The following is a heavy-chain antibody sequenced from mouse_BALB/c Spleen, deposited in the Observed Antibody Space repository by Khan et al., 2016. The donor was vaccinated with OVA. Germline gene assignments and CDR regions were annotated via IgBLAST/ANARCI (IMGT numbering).Heavy chain of an antibody. J-gene: IGHJ4*01. CDR3: VRQPYYHYYAMEY. CDR1: GFSLTSYG. CDR2: IWSGGST. D-gene: IGHD2-10*01. Sequence: QVQLKESGPGLVAPSQSLSITCTISGFSLTSYGIHWVRHPPGKGLEWLVVIWSGGSTTYNSTLTSRLSITKDNPKSQVFLKMNSLQTDDTAMYYCVRQPYYHYYAMEYWGQGTSVTVSS. V-gene: IGHV2-6-1*01.